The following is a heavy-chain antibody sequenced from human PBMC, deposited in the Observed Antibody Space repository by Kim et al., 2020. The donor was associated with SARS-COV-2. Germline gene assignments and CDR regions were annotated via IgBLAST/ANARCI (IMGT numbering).Heavy chain of an antibody. Sequence: GGSLRLSCAASGFTFSSYDMHWVRQATGKGLEWVSAIGTAGDTYYPGSVKGRFTISRENAKNSLYLQMNSLRAGDTAVYYCALAAAGMDYGMDVWGQGTTVTVSS. CDR3: ALAAAGMDYGMDV. D-gene: IGHD6-13*01. V-gene: IGHV3-13*01. J-gene: IGHJ6*02. CDR2: IGTAGDT. CDR1: GFTFSSYD.